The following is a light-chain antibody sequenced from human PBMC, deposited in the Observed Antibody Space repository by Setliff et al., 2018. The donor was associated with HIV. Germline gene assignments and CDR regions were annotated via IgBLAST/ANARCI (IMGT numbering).Light chain of an antibody. V-gene: IGLV2-14*03. CDR2: DVS. CDR1: SSDVGGYNS. Sequence: SVLAQPASVSGSPGRSITISCTGNSSDVGGYNSVSWFQQHPGKAPKLLIYDVSDRPSGVSNRFSGSKSGNTASLTISGLQAEDEADYYCHSKRSSSTPYVFGTGTKGTVL. CDR3: HSKRSSSTPYV. J-gene: IGLJ1*01.